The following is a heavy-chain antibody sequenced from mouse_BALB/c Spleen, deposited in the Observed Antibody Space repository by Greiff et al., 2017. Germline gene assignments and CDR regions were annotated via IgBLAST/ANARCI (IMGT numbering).Heavy chain of an antibody. D-gene: IGHD4-1*01. Sequence: EVKVVESGGGLVQPGGSRKLSCAASGFTFSSFGMHWVRQAPEKGLEWVAYISSGSSTIYYADTVKGRFTISRDNPKNTLFLQMTSLRSEDTAMYYCASELGQDYYAMDYWGQGTSVTVSS. J-gene: IGHJ4*01. CDR2: ISSGSSTI. V-gene: IGHV5-17*02. CDR1: GFTFSSFG. CDR3: ASELGQDYYAMDY.